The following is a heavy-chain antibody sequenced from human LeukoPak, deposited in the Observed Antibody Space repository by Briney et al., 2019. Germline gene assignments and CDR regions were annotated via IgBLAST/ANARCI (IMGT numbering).Heavy chain of an antibody. CDR2: ISGYNGNL. V-gene: IGHV1-18*01. D-gene: IGHD6-19*01. Sequence: ASVRVSCKASGYSFSSYGISWVRQAPGQGLEWMGWISGYNGNLNYAQKFQGRVSMTADTSTTTAYMELRSLRLDDTAVYYCARILYSSGWYFDYWGQGTLVTVSS. CDR1: GYSFSSYG. CDR3: ARILYSSGWYFDY. J-gene: IGHJ4*02.